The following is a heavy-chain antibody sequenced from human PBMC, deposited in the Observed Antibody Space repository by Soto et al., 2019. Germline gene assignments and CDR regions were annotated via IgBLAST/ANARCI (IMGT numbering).Heavy chain of an antibody. CDR1: GFTFSSYG. J-gene: IGHJ6*02. V-gene: IGHV3-30*18. Sequence: GGSLRLSCAASGFTFSSYGMHWVRQAPGKGLEWVAVISYDGSNKYYADSVKGRFTISRDNSKNTLYLQMNSLRAEDTAVYYCAKVVASPGSGSYLVYYYYGMDVWGQGTTVTVSS. D-gene: IGHD3-10*01. CDR2: ISYDGSNK. CDR3: AKVVASPGSGSYLVYYYYGMDV.